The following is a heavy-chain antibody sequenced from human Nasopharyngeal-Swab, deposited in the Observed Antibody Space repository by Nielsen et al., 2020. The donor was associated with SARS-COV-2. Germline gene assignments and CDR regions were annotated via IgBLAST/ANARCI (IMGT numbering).Heavy chain of an antibody. Sequence: GESLKISCSASGFTFSSYAMHWVRQAPGKGLEYVSAISSNGGSTYYADSVKGRFTISRDNSKNTLYLQMGSLRAEDTAVYYCARGGNDYGDYDAFDIWGQGTMVTVSS. CDR1: GFTFSSYA. V-gene: IGHV3-64D*06. D-gene: IGHD4-17*01. J-gene: IGHJ3*02. CDR3: ARGGNDYGDYDAFDI. CDR2: ISSNGGST.